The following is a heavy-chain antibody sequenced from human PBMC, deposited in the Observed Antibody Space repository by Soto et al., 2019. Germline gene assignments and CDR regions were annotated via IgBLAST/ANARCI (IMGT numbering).Heavy chain of an antibody. Sequence: VQLVQSAAEVKNPGASVKVSCKASGYTFTSYNMHWVRQAPGQSPEWMGWINTGNGNTQYVQKFQDRVTFTRDTSATTAYMEESSLRAEVTAVDFGVGVDLGDYWGQGPLVNVSS. J-gene: IGHJ4*02. CDR2: INTGNGNT. CDR3: VGVDLGDY. CDR1: GYTFTSYN. D-gene: IGHD3-16*01. V-gene: IGHV1-3*04.